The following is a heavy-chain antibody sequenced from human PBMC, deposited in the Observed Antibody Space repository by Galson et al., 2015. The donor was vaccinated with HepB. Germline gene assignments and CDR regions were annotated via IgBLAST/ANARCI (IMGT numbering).Heavy chain of an antibody. V-gene: IGHV3-23*01. D-gene: IGHD6-13*01. Sequence: SLRLSCAASGFTFSNYAVSWVRQAPGKGLEWVSGISDTGGTTYYADSVKGRFTISRDNSKNTLYLQMNSLRAEDTAVYYCAKDRYSNNWWGSFDSWGQGTLVTVSS. CDR2: ISDTGGTT. J-gene: IGHJ4*02. CDR3: AKDRYSNNWWGSFDS. CDR1: GFTFSNYA.